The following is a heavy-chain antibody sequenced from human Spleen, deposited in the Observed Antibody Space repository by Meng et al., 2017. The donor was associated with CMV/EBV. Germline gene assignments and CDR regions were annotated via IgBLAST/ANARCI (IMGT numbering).Heavy chain of an antibody. CDR2: IKQDGSEK. Sequence: GESLKISCAASGFTFSSYWMSWVRQAPGKGLEWVANIKQDGSEKYYVDSVKGRFTISRDNAKNSLYLQMNSLRVEDTAVFYCARDRREYDYVWGSYPPPFSELGYWGQGTLVTVSS. V-gene: IGHV3-7*01. CDR1: GFTFSSYW. CDR3: ARDRREYDYVWGSYPPPFSELGY. J-gene: IGHJ4*02. D-gene: IGHD3-16*02.